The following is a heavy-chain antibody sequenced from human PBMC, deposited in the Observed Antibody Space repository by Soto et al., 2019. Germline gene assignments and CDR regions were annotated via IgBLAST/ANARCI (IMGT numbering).Heavy chain of an antibody. CDR2: IWYDGSNK. CDR1: GFTFSSYG. CDR3: ARTYYDFWSGYYNYYYYGMDV. D-gene: IGHD3-3*01. J-gene: IGHJ6*02. Sequence: PGGSLRLSCAASGFTFSSYGMHWVRQAPGKGLEWVAVIWYDGSNKYYADSVKGRFTISRDNSKNTLYLQMNSLRAEDTAVYYCARTYYDFWSGYYNYYYYGMDVWGQGTTVTVSS. V-gene: IGHV3-33*01.